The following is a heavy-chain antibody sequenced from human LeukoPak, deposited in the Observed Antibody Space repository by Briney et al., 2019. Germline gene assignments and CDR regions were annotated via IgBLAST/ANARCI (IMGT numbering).Heavy chain of an antibody. CDR2: IYYSGST. J-gene: IGHJ3*02. Sequence: PSETLSLTCTVSGGSISSYYWSWIRQPPGKGLEWIGYIYYSGSTNYNPSLKSRVTISVDTSKNQFSLKLSSVTAADTAVYYCAKEHSGYDFWAFDIWGQGTMVTVSS. D-gene: IGHD5-12*01. CDR1: GGSISSYY. CDR3: AKEHSGYDFWAFDI. V-gene: IGHV4-59*01.